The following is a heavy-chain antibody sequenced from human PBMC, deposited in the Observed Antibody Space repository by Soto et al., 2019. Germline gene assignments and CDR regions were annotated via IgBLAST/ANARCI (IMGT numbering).Heavy chain of an antibody. CDR2: ISYDGSNK. J-gene: IGHJ4*02. CDR3: AREMWHSPYSSSLGLDY. CDR1: GFTFSSYA. V-gene: IGHV3-30-3*01. Sequence: QVQLVESGGGVVQPGRSLRLSCAASGFTFSSYAMHWVRQAPGKGLEWVAVISYDGSNKYYADSVKGRFTISRDNSKNTLYRQMNSLRAEDTAVYYCAREMWHSPYSSSLGLDYWGQGTLVTVSS. D-gene: IGHD6-6*01.